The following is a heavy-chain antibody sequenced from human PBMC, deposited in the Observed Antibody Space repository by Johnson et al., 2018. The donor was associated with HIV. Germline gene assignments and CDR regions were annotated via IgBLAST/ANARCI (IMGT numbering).Heavy chain of an antibody. CDR2: IYSGGST. J-gene: IGHJ3*02. CDR3: ARARRYSSSWPDAFDI. Sequence: VQLVESGGGLIQPGGSLRLSCAASGFTVSSNYMSWVRQAPGKGLEWLSVIYSGGSTYYADSVKGRFSISRYNSKNTLHLQMNSLRAEDTAVYYCARARRYSSSWPDAFDIWGQGTMVTVSS. V-gene: IGHV3-66*03. D-gene: IGHD6-13*01. CDR1: GFTVSSNY.